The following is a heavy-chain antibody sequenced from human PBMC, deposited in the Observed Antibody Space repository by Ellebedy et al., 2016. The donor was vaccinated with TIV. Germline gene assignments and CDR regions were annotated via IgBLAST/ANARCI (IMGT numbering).Heavy chain of an antibody. Sequence: GESLKISCAASGFTFSSHAMSWVRQAPGKGLEWVSSISGSGDNTYYADSVKGRFTISRDNSKNTLSLQMNSLRAEDTAVYYCARDPVGVGPAFDIWGQGTIVTVSS. CDR1: GFTFSSHA. D-gene: IGHD4-23*01. V-gene: IGHV3-23*01. CDR2: ISGSGDNT. J-gene: IGHJ3*02. CDR3: ARDPVGVGPAFDI.